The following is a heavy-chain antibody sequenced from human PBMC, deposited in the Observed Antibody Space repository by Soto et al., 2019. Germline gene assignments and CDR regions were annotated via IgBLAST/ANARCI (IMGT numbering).Heavy chain of an antibody. J-gene: IGHJ4*02. Sequence: EVQLVESGGGLVQPGGSLRLSCEAYGFTFSSYWMGWVRQAPGKGLEWVANINRDGSERYYVDSVKGRFTISRDNAKNSVYLQMNSLRAEDSAVYYCARIRFFDYWGQGTLVTVSS. CDR2: INRDGSER. CDR1: GFTFSSYW. CDR3: ARIRFFDY. D-gene: IGHD3-3*01. V-gene: IGHV3-7*01.